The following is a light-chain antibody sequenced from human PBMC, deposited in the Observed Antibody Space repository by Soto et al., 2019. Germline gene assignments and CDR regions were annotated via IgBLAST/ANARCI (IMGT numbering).Light chain of an antibody. CDR2: DVS. Sequence: QSALTQPPSASGSPGQSVAISCTGTSSDVGGYDYVSWYQQHPGKAPKLMIYDVSKRPSGVPDRFSGSKSGNTASLTVSGLQAEYEADYYCSSYAGTYIVFGTGTKLTVL. V-gene: IGLV2-8*01. CDR1: SSDVGGYDY. CDR3: SSYAGTYIV. J-gene: IGLJ1*01.